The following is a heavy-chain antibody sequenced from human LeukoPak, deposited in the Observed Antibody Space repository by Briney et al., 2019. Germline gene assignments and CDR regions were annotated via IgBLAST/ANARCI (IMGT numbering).Heavy chain of an antibody. Sequence: SETVSLTCAVSGGSISSGGYSWSWIRQPPGKGLEWIGYINHSGSTYYNPSLKSRVTISVDRSKTQFSLKLSSVTAADTAVYYCARGQGVVVAAIPNWFDPWGQGTLVTVSS. J-gene: IGHJ5*02. CDR1: GGSISSGGYS. CDR3: ARGQGVVVAAIPNWFDP. V-gene: IGHV4-30-2*01. D-gene: IGHD2-15*01. CDR2: INHSGST.